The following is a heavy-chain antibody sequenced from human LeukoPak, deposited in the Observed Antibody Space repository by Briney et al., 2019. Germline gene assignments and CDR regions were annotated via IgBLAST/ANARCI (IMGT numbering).Heavy chain of an antibody. CDR2: IYTSGST. CDR1: GGSISSGSYY. D-gene: IGHD6-13*01. CDR3: ARGIAAARTMGYYYYMDV. Sequence: SQTLSLTCTVSGGSISSGSYYWSWIRQPAGKGLEWIGRIYTSGSTNYNPSLKSRVTLSVDTSKNQFSLKLSSVTAADTAVYYCARGIAAARTMGYYYYMDVWGKGTTVTVSS. V-gene: IGHV4-61*02. J-gene: IGHJ6*03.